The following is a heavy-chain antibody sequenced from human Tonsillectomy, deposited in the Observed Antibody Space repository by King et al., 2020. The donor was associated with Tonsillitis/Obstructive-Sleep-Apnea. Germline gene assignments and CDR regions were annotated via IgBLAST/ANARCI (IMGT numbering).Heavy chain of an antibody. Sequence: QLVQSGAEVKKPGESLKISCKSSGYIFTSYWIAWVRQMPGKGLEWMGIIYPGDSDTRYSPSFQGQVTISADKSISTAYLQWNSLKASDTAMYYCARHELVVVPRAIPPGKNWLAPWGQGTLVTVSS. J-gene: IGHJ5*02. CDR1: GYIFTSYW. CDR2: IYPGDSDT. D-gene: IGHD2-2*01. V-gene: IGHV5-51*01. CDR3: ARHELVVVPRAIPPGKNWLAP.